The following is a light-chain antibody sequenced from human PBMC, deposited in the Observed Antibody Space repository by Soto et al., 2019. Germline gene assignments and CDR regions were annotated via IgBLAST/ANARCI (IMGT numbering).Light chain of an antibody. CDR1: QSISSN. J-gene: IGKJ1*01. V-gene: IGKV3-15*01. CDR3: QHENTWPPWT. Sequence: DIVMTQSPATLSVSLGERATLSCRASQSISSNLAWYQQKPGQAPRFLIYRASTMPTGIPARFSGSGSGTVFTLTTTDHQSEEVAIYYCQHENTWPPWTFGEGTKVEIK. CDR2: RAS.